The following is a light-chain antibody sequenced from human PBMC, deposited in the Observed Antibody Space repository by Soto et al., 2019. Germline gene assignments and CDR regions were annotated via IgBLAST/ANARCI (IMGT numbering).Light chain of an antibody. CDR2: DAS. Sequence: EIVLTQSAGTLSLYPGERATLSCRASQSVSSNYLAWYQQKPGQAPRLLIYDASNRATGIPARFSGSGSGTDFTLTISSLEPEDFAVYYCQQRSTFGQGTKVDIK. CDR3: QQRST. CDR1: QSVSSNY. J-gene: IGKJ1*01. V-gene: IGKV3-11*01.